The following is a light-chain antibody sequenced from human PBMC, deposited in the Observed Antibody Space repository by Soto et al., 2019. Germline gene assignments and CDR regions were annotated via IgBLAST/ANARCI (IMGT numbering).Light chain of an antibody. CDR3: QHRSNWPYT. J-gene: IGKJ2*01. CDR2: DAS. Sequence: EIVLTQSPATLSLSPGERATLSCRASQSVSSYLAWYQQKPGQAPRLLIYDASNRDTGIPARFSGSGSGTAFTLTIGSLEPEEFAVYDLQHRSNWPYTFGQGTKLEIK. CDR1: QSVSSY. V-gene: IGKV3-11*01.